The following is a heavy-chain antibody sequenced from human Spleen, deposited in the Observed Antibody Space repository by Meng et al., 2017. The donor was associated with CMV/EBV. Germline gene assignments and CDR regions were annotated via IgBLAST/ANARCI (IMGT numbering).Heavy chain of an antibody. CDR3: ARDGLSI. J-gene: IGHJ3*02. V-gene: IGHV1-2*02. Sequence: ASVKVSCKASGYTFTGYYMHWVRQAPGQGPEWMGWINPNTGATKYAQKFQGRVTMTRDMSISTAHVELNRLTSGDTALYYCARDGLSIWGQGTMVTVSS. D-gene: IGHD2/OR15-2a*01. CDR2: INPNTGAT. CDR1: GYTFTGYY.